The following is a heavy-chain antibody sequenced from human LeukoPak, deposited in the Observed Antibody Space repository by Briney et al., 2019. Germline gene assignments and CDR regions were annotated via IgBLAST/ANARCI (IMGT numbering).Heavy chain of an antibody. V-gene: IGHV3-33*01. CDR2: IWYDGSNK. CDR3: ARGYCGGDCYSPYYMDV. D-gene: IGHD2-21*01. CDR1: GFTFSSYS. J-gene: IGHJ6*03. Sequence: PGRSLRLSCVASGFTFSSYSMHWVRQAPGKGLEWVAVIWYDGSNKYYADSVKGRFTISRDNSKNTLYLQMNSLRAEDTAVYYCARGYCGGDCYSPYYMDVWGKVTTVTVSS.